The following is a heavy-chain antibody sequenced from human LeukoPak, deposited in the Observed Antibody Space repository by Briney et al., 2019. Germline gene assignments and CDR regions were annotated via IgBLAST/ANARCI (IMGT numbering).Heavy chain of an antibody. V-gene: IGHV4-4*07. CDR1: GGSISSYY. J-gene: IGHJ5*02. Sequence: SETLSLTCTVSGGSISSYYWSWIRQPAGKGLEWIGRIYTSGSTNYNPSLKSRVTMSVDTSKNQFSLKLSSVTAADTAVYYCARDGNSSSWYNWFDPWGQGTLVTVSS. D-gene: IGHD6-13*01. CDR2: IYTSGST. CDR3: ARDGNSSSWYNWFDP.